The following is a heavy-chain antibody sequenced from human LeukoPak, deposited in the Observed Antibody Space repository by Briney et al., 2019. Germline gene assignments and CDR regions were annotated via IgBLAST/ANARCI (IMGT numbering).Heavy chain of an antibody. J-gene: IGHJ4*02. CDR3: AKGGDYSTSSELDF. CDR2: ISGSGGST. V-gene: IGHV3-23*01. CDR1: GFTFGTYA. D-gene: IGHD6-6*01. Sequence: SGGSLRLSCAASGFTFGTYAMTWVRQAPGKGLEWVSAISGSGGSTYYADSVKGRFTISRDNSKNTLFLQMNSLRPDDTAVYYCAKGGDYSTSSELDFWGQGTLVTVSS.